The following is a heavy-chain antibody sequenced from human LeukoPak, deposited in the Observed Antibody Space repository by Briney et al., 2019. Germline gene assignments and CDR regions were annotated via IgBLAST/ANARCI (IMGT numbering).Heavy chain of an antibody. J-gene: IGHJ4*02. CDR3: AKDARGYHRPIDH. CDR1: RFSFTDFA. V-gene: IGHV3-23*01. Sequence: GGSLRLSCADSRFSFTDFAMNWVRQAPGEGLEWVSGICGGGTNTDYADSVKGRFTISRDNSKNTLTLQMSSLRADDTAVYFCAKDARGYHRPIDHWGQGILVTVSS. D-gene: IGHD3-22*01. CDR2: ICGGGTNT.